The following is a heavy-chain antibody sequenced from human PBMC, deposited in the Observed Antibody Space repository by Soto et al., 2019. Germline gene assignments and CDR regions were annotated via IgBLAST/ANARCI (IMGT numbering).Heavy chain of an antibody. CDR3: ARAYCSGGSCPLGHYYGMDV. J-gene: IGHJ6*02. Sequence: GASVKVSCKASVYTFTSYYMHWVRQATGQGLEWMGIINPSGGSTSYAQKFQGRVTMTRDTSTSTVYMELSSLRSEDTAVYYCARAYCSGGSCPLGHYYGMDVWGQGTTVTVSS. V-gene: IGHV1-46*01. CDR2: INPSGGST. D-gene: IGHD2-15*01. CDR1: VYTFTSYY.